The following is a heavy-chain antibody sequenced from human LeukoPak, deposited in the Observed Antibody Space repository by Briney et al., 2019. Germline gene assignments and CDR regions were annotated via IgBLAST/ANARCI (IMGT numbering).Heavy chain of an antibody. Sequence: SETLSLTCTVSGGSISSYYWSWIRQPPGKGLEWIGYIYYSGSTNYNPSLESRVTISVDTSKNQFSLKLSSVTAADTAVYYCARSPWQLPNNWFDPWGQGTLVTVSS. D-gene: IGHD2-15*01. V-gene: IGHV4-59*08. CDR3: ARSPWQLPNNWFDP. J-gene: IGHJ5*02. CDR2: IYYSGST. CDR1: GGSISSYY.